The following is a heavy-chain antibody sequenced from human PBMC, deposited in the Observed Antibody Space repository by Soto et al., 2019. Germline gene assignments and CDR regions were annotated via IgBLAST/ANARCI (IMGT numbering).Heavy chain of an antibody. CDR3: ARDGTPMTTVTTSYYFDY. CDR2: IYTSGST. J-gene: IGHJ4*02. CDR1: GGSISSYY. D-gene: IGHD4-17*01. Sequence: SETLSLTCTVSGGSISSYYWSWIRQPAGKGLEWIGRIYTSGSTNYNPSLKSRVTMSVDTSKNQFGLKLSSVTAADTAVYYCARDGTPMTTVTTSYYFDYWGQGTLVTVSS. V-gene: IGHV4-4*07.